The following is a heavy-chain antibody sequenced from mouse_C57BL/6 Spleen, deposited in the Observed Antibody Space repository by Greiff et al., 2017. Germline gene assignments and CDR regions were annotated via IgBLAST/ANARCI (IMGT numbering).Heavy chain of an antibody. CDR3: ARGGLGDWYAMDY. D-gene: IGHD4-1*01. CDR1: GYTFTSYW. Sequence: VQLQQPGAELVKPGASVKMSCKASGYTFTSYWITWVKQRPGQGLEWIGDIYPGSGSTNYNEKFKSKATLTVDTSSSTAYMQLSSLTSEDSAVYYCARGGLGDWYAMDYWGQGTSVTVSS. J-gene: IGHJ4*01. CDR2: IYPGSGST. V-gene: IGHV1-55*01.